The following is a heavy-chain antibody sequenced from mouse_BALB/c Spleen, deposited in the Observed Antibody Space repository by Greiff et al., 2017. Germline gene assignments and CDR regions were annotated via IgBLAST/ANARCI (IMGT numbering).Heavy chain of an antibody. CDR1: GYAFTSYN. CDR3: ARGGLYYGSPWFAY. D-gene: IGHD1-1*01. V-gene: IGHV1S135*01. Sequence: VQLQQSGPELVKPGASVKVSCKASGYAFTSYNMYWVKQSHGKSLEWIGYIDPYNGGTSYNQKFKGKATLTVDKSSSTAYMHLNSLTSEDSAVYYCARGGLYYGSPWFAYWGQGTLVTVSA. CDR2: IDPYNGGT. J-gene: IGHJ3*01.